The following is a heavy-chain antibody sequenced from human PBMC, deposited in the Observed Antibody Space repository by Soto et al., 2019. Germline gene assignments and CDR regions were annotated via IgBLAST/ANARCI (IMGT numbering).Heavy chain of an antibody. D-gene: IGHD3-22*01. CDR2: IKQDGSEK. CDR3: ARFYYDSSGYLPSPYYYYYGMDV. Sequence: EGSLRLSSAASGVAFRSYRMTPARQAPGTGLEGVANIKQDGSEKYYVDSVKGRFTISRDNAKNSLYLQMNSLRAEDTAVYYCARFYYDSSGYLPSPYYYYYGMDVWGQGT. J-gene: IGHJ6*02. V-gene: IGHV3-7*04. CDR1: GVAFRSYR.